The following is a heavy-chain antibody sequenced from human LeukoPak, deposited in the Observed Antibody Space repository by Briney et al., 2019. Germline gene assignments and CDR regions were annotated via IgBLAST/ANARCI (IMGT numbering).Heavy chain of an antibody. CDR1: GGTFISYA. CDR3: ARDYQKRGYSGYGRHEKNEIAAAGDPPGGY. V-gene: IGHV1-69*04. D-gene: IGHD5-12*01. Sequence: ASVKVSCKASGGTFISYAISWVRQAPGQGLEWMGRIIPILGIANYAKKFLGRVTINADKSTSTAYMHLSSLRSEDTAVYYCARDYQKRGYSGYGRHEKNEIAAAGDPPGGYWGQGTLVTVSS. J-gene: IGHJ4*02. CDR2: IIPILGIA.